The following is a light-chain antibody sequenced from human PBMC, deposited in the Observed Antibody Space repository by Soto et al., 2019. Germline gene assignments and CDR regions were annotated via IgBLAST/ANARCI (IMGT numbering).Light chain of an antibody. V-gene: IGKV3-20*01. J-gene: IGKJ1*01. CDR2: GAS. Sequence: EIVLTQSPGTLSLSPGERATLSCRASQTVSSSSLAWYQQKPGQAPRLLIRGASSRATGIPDRFSGNGSGTDFPLTISSLEPEAFAVYYCQQYGSSFPWPFGQGTKVEIK. CDR1: QTVSSSS. CDR3: QQYGSSFPWP.